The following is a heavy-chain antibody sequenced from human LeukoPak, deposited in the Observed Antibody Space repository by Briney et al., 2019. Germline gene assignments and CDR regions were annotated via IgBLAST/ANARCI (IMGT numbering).Heavy chain of an antibody. J-gene: IGHJ5*02. D-gene: IGHD6-13*01. V-gene: IGHV1-2*02. Sequence: VASVKVSCKASGYTFTGYYMHWVRQAPGQGLEWMGWINPNSGGTNYAQKFQGRVTMTRDTSISTAYMELSRLRSEDTAVYYCARDLSAAGTCWFDPWGQGTLVTVSS. CDR1: GYTFTGYY. CDR3: ARDLSAAGTCWFDP. CDR2: INPNSGGT.